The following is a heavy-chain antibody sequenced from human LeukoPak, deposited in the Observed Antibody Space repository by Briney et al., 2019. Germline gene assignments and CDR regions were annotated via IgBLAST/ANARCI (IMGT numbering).Heavy chain of an antibody. CDR2: INPNSGGT. V-gene: IGHV1-2*04. Sequence: GASVKVSCKASGYTFTGYYMHWVRQAPGQGLEWMGWINPNSGGTNYAQKFQGWVTMTRDTSISTAYMELSRLRSDDTAVYYCARGSGWYWYYFDYWGQGTLVTVSS. J-gene: IGHJ4*02. CDR3: ARGSGWYWYYFDY. D-gene: IGHD6-19*01. CDR1: GYTFTGYY.